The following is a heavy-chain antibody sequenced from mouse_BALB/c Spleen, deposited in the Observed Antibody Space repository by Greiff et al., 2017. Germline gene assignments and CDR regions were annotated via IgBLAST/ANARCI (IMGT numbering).Heavy chain of an antibody. Sequence: EVKLMESGAELVKPGASVKLSCTASGFNIKDTYMHWVKQRPEQGLEWIGRIDPANGNTKYDPKFQGKATITADTSSNTAYLQLSSLTSEDTAVYYCARWGVSYAMDYWGQGTSVTVSS. CDR3: ARWGVSYAMDY. CDR1: GFNIKDTY. V-gene: IGHV14-3*02. CDR2: IDPANGNT. J-gene: IGHJ4*01.